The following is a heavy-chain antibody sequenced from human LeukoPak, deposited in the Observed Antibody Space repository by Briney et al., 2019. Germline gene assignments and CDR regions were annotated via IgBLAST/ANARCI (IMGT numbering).Heavy chain of an antibody. V-gene: IGHV1-18*01. Sequence: ASVKVSCKDSGYTFTSYGISWVREAPGQGLEWRGWVSAYNGNTNYAQKLQGRVTMTTDTSTSTAYMELRSLRSDDTAVYYCARSLTVAGTRRYYYYMDVWGKGTTVTVSS. CDR1: GYTFTSYG. CDR3: ARSLTVAGTRRYYYYMDV. D-gene: IGHD6-19*01. CDR2: VSAYNGNT. J-gene: IGHJ6*03.